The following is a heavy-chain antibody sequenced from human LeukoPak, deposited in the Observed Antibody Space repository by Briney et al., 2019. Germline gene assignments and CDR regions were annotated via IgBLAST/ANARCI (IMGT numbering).Heavy chain of an antibody. CDR2: IWYDGSKK. V-gene: IGHV3-33*01. CDR1: GFTFSSYG. Sequence: GGSLRLSCAASGFTFSSYGMHWVRQAPGKGLEWVAVIWYDGSKKEYADSVKGRVTISRDDSKSTLYLQMNSLRVEDTAVYYCAREASGYYRDYWGQGTLVTVSS. D-gene: IGHD3-3*01. CDR3: AREASGYYRDY. J-gene: IGHJ4*02.